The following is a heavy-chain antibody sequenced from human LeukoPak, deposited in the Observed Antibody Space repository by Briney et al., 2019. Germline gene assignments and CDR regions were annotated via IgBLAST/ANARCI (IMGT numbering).Heavy chain of an antibody. CDR3: ARGGRDYGLDY. CDR2: IYSGGSA. V-gene: IGHV3-66*01. D-gene: IGHD4-17*01. Sequence: AGGSLRLSCAASGFTVSSSYMSCVRQAPGRGLEWVSLIYSGGSAYYADSVKGRFTISRDNSKNTLYLQMNSLRAEDTAVFYCARGGRDYGLDYWGQGTLVTVSS. CDR1: GFTVSSSY. J-gene: IGHJ4*02.